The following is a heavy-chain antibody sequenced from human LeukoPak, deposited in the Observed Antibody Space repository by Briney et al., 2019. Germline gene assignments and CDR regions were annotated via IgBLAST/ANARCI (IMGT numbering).Heavy chain of an antibody. V-gene: IGHV3-7*01. CDR1: GFIFSNYW. Sequence: GGSLRLSCAASGFIFSNYWMTWVRQAPGKGLEWVANIKQDGSEKYYVDSVKGRFTISGDNAKNSLYLQMNSLRAEDTAVYYCARLAPYYMDVWGKGTTVTVSS. CDR3: ARLAPYYMDV. CDR2: IKQDGSEK. J-gene: IGHJ6*03.